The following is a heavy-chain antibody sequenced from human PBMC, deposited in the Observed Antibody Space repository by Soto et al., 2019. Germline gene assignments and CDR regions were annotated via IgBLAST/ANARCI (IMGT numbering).Heavy chain of an antibody. CDR1: GGTFSIYA. Sequence: SVKVSCKASGGTFSIYAISCVLRSPLQWLDGMGGIIPIFGTANYAQKFQGRVTITADESTSTAYMELSSLRSEDTAVYYCARDGLSDGYNLPYYYYGMDVWGQGTTVTVSS. D-gene: IGHD2-21*01. J-gene: IGHJ6*02. V-gene: IGHV1-69*13. CDR3: ARDGLSDGYNLPYYYYGMDV. CDR2: IIPIFGTA.